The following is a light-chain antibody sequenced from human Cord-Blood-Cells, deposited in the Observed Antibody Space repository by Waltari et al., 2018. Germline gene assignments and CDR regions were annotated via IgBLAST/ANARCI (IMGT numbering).Light chain of an antibody. J-gene: IGKJ5*01. CDR2: DAS. CDR1: QSISSW. V-gene: IGKV1-5*01. Sequence: DIQRTQSPSTLSASVGDRFTITCRASQSISSWLAWYQQKPGKDPKLLIYDASSLESGVPSRFSGSGAGTEFTLTISSLQPDDFATYYCQQYNSYTITFGQGTRLEIK. CDR3: QQYNSYTIT.